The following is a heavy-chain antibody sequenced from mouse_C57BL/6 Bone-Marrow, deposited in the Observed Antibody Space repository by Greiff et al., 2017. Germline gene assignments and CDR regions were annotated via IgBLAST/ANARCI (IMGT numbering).Heavy chain of an antibody. CDR3: ARDGAIAYYCTSYAMDY. J-gene: IGHJ4*01. D-gene: IGHD2-10*01. CDR2: ISDGGSYT. Sequence: EVMLVESGGGLVKPGGSLKLSCAASGFTFSSYAMSWVRQTPEKRLEWVATISDGGSYTYYPDNVKGRFTISRDNAKNNLYLQMSHLKSEDTAMYYCARDGAIAYYCTSYAMDYWGQGTSVTVSS. V-gene: IGHV5-4*01. CDR1: GFTFSSYA.